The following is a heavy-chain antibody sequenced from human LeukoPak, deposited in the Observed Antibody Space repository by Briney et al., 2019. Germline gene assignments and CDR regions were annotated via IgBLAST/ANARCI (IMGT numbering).Heavy chain of an antibody. CDR1: GYSISSGYY. CDR3: ARLSAVVAATPPYWYFDL. D-gene: IGHD2-15*01. CDR2: IYHSGST. Sequence: PSETLSLTCTVSGYSISSGYYWGWIRQPPGKGLECIGSIYHSGSTYYNPSLRSRVTISVDTSKNQFSLKLSSVTAADTAVYYCARLSAVVAATPPYWYFDLWGRGTLVTVSS. J-gene: IGHJ2*01. V-gene: IGHV4-38-2*02.